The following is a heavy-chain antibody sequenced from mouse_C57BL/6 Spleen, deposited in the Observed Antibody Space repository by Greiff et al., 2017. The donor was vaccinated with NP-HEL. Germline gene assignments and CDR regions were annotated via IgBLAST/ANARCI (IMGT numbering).Heavy chain of an antibody. V-gene: IGHV1-76*01. D-gene: IGHD2-4*01. CDR3: ARSVYYDYGGSWFAY. CDR2: IYPGSGNT. Sequence: QVQLQQSGAELVRPGASVKLSCKASGYTFTDYYINWVKQRPGQGLEWIARIYPGSGNTYYNEKFKGKATLTAEKSSSTAYMQLSSLTSEDSAVYYCARSVYYDYGGSWFAYWGQGTLVTVSA. CDR1: GYTFTDYY. J-gene: IGHJ3*01.